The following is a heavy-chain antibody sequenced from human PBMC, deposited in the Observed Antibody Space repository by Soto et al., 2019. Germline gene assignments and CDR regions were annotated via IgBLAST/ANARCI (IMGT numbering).Heavy chain of an antibody. D-gene: IGHD6-19*01. V-gene: IGHV3-30*18. CDR3: AKCVYHNGWYYFES. J-gene: IGHJ4*02. CDR1: GFGFSTSG. Sequence: GGSLGLSCAASGFGFSTSGMHWVRQAPGKGLAWVAVFSYNGINRDYEDSAQGRFTISRDNSKNKLHLEMNSLRIEDTAVYYCAKCVYHNGWYYFESWGEETLVTPSS. CDR2: FSYNGINR.